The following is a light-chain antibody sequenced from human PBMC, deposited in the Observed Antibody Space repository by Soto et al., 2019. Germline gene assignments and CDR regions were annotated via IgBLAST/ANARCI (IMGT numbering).Light chain of an antibody. CDR2: DAS. CDR1: QSVSSY. J-gene: IGKJ1*01. V-gene: IGKV3-11*01. Sequence: EIVLTQSPATLSLSPGERATLSCRASQSVSSYLAWYQHKPGQAPRLLIYDASNRATGIPARFSGSGSGTDFTLTISSLEPEDFAVYYCQQRSNWPWTFGHGTKVEIK. CDR3: QQRSNWPWT.